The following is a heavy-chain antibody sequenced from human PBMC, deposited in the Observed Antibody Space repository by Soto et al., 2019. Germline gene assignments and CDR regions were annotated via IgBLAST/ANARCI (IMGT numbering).Heavy chain of an antibody. CDR2: IVPSLDTT. J-gene: IGHJ6*02. CDR3: ARWPQPRYTADPYAVDV. V-gene: IGHV1-69*11. Sequence: QVHLVQSGTEVKKPVSSVKVSCQASGGTFSRSGFSWVRQAPGQGLEWMGMIVPSLDTTNYAQKFQARVTITADEVTSTAYMELSSLRSEDTAVYYCARWPQPRYTADPYAVDVWGQGTRVIVSS. CDR1: GGTFSRSG. D-gene: IGHD3-16*02.